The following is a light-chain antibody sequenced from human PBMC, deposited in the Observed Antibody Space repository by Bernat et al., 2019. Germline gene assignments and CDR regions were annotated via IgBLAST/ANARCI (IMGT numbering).Light chain of an antibody. V-gene: IGLV1-51*01. CDR1: NSNIGQNY. Sequence: QSVLTQPPSVSGAPGQKVTISCSGDNSNIGQNYVSWYQQLPGTAPRLLIYDTDRRPSGIPDRFSGSKSGTSATLGITGLQTGDEADYYCGTWDSSLSIGVFGGGTKLTVL. J-gene: IGLJ3*02. CDR3: GTWDSSLSIGV. CDR2: DTD.